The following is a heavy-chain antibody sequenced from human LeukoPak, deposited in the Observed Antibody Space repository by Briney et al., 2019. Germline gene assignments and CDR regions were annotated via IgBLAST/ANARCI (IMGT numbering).Heavy chain of an antibody. V-gene: IGHV3-48*03. CDR1: GFTFSSYE. J-gene: IGHJ4*02. CDR2: ISSSGSTI. Sequence: PGGSLRLSCAASGFTFSSYEMNWVRQAPGKGLEWVSYISSSGSTIYYADSVKGRFTISRDNSKSTLYLQMNSLRAEDTAIYYCAKHLTRMSFFDYWGQGTLATVSS. CDR3: AKHLTRMSFFDY.